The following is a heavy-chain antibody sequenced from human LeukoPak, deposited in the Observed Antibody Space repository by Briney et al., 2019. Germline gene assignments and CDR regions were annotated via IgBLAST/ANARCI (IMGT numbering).Heavy chain of an antibody. CDR2: IPYDGSNK. V-gene: IGHV3-30*03. Sequence: GGSLRLSCAASGFTFSRYGMHWVRQAPGKGLEWVAVIPYDGSNKYYGDSVKGRFTISRDNSKNTLYLQMNSLRAEDTAVYYCARDPKQGGTYWNYFDYWGQGALVTVSP. J-gene: IGHJ4*02. D-gene: IGHD1-26*01. CDR3: ARDPKQGGTYWNYFDY. CDR1: GFTFSRYG.